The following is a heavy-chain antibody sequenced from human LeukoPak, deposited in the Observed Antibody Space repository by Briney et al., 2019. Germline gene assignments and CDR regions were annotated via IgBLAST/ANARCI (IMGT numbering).Heavy chain of an antibody. CDR3: AARSGEALDH. Sequence: GGSLRLSCAASGFTFSSYEMNWVRQAPGKGLEWVAVIWYDGSNKYYADSVKGRFTISRDNSKNTLYLQMNSLRAEDTAVYYCAARSGEALDHWGQGTLVTVSS. CDR2: IWYDGSNK. D-gene: IGHD3-16*01. J-gene: IGHJ4*02. V-gene: IGHV3-33*08. CDR1: GFTFSSYE.